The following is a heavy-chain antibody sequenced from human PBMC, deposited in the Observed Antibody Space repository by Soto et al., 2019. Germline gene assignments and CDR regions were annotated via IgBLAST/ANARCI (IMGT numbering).Heavy chain of an antibody. CDR3: ARGQLQPDY. CDR1: GFTFSSYA. Sequence: GGSLRLSCAASGFTFSSYAMHWVRQAPGKGLEWVAVISYDGSNKYYADSVKGRFTISRDNSKNTLYLQMNSLRAEDTAVYYCARGQLQPDYWGQGTLVTVSS. V-gene: IGHV3-30-3*01. J-gene: IGHJ4*02. D-gene: IGHD6-6*01. CDR2: ISYDGSNK.